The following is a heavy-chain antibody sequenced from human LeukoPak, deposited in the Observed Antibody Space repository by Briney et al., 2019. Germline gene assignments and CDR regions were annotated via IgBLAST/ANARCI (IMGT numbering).Heavy chain of an antibody. CDR1: GYTFTSYT. J-gene: IGHJ4*02. CDR3: ARFPLAHFSSSWYYFDY. D-gene: IGHD6-13*01. V-gene: IGHV7-4-1*02. Sequence: GASVKVSCKASGYTFTSYTMNWVRQAPGQGLEWVGWINTNTGNPTYAQGFTGRFVFSLDTSVSTAYLQISSLKAEDTAVYYCARFPLAHFSSSWYYFDYWGQGTLVTVSS. CDR2: INTNTGNP.